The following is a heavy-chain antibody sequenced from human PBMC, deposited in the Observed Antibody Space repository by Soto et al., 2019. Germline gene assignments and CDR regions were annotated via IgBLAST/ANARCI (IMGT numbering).Heavy chain of an antibody. D-gene: IGHD2-8*01. J-gene: IGHJ5*02. CDR3: ARDNGMAGSFDP. CDR2: ISIGSTTI. CDR1: GFTFSTYS. Sequence: GGSLRLSCAASGFTFSTYSMNWARQAPGKGLEWIAYISIGSTTIFYADSVKGRFTISRDNAKSSLYLQMNSLRDEDTAVYYCARDNGMAGSFDPWGQGTLVTVSS. V-gene: IGHV3-48*02.